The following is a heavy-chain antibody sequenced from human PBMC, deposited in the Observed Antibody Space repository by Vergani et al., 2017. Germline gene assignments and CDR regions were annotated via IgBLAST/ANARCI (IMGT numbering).Heavy chain of an antibody. Sequence: EVQLVESGGGLVQPGGSLRLSCAASGFTFSSYWMSWVRQAPGKGLEWVANIKQDGSVKYYVDSVKGRFTISRDNAKNSLYLQMNSLRAEDTAVYYCAKGIAATPDAFDIWGQGTMVTVSS. CDR2: IKQDGSVK. J-gene: IGHJ3*02. V-gene: IGHV3-7*03. CDR1: GFTFSSYW. D-gene: IGHD2-15*01. CDR3: AKGIAATPDAFDI.